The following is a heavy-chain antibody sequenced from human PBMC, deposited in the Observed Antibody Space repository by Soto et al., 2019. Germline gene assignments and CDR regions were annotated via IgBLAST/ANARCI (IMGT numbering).Heavy chain of an antibody. CDR3: ARDRKFRKPTGQFDY. CDR2: IYSGGST. Sequence: GGSLRLSCAASGFTVSSNYMSWVRQAPGKGLEWVSVIYSGGSTYYADSVKGRFTISRDNSKNTLYLQMNSLRAEDTAVYYCARDRKFRKPTGQFDYWGQGTLVTVSS. V-gene: IGHV3-66*01. CDR1: GFTVSSNY. J-gene: IGHJ4*02. D-gene: IGHD2-21*01.